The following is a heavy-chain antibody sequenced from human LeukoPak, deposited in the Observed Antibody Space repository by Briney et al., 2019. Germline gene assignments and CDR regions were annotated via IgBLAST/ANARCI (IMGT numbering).Heavy chain of an antibody. D-gene: IGHD2-2*01. CDR2: IKQDGSEK. Sequence: GGSLRLSCAASGFTFSSYWMSWVRQAPGKGLEWVANIKQDGSEKYYVDSVKGRFTISGDNAKNSLYLQMNSLRAEDTAVYYCARFLQVNIVVVPAAPSGMDVWGQGTTVTVSS. V-gene: IGHV3-7*01. J-gene: IGHJ6*02. CDR1: GFTFSSYW. CDR3: ARFLQVNIVVVPAAPSGMDV.